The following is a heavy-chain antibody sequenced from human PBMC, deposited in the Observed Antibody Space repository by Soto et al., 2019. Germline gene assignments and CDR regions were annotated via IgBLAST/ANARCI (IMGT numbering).Heavy chain of an antibody. CDR3: AKDFKVSGGPYGSLNYYYGMDV. D-gene: IGHD3-10*01. J-gene: IGHJ6*02. CDR2: ISYDGILK. CDR1: GFTFSAFR. Sequence: QVHLVESGGGVVQPGRSLRLSCAVSGFTFSAFRMHWVRQAPGKGLEWVAIISYDGILKYYADSVKGRFTISRDTSKGALYLQMNSLTPEDTAVYYCAKDFKVSGGPYGSLNYYYGMDVWGQGTTVTVSS. V-gene: IGHV3-30*18.